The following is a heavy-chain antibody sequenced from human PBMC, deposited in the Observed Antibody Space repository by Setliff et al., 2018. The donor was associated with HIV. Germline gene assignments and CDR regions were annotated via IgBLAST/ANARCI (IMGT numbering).Heavy chain of an antibody. CDR1: GFTFDDYA. J-gene: IGHJ3*02. Sequence: GGSLRLSCAASGFTFDDYAMHWVRQAPGKGLEWVSGISWNSGSIGYADSVKGRFTTSRDNAKNSLYLQMNSLRAEDMALYYCAKDNGGGWGAFDIWGQGTMVTVSS. D-gene: IGHD6-19*01. CDR3: AKDNGGGWGAFDI. V-gene: IGHV3-9*03. CDR2: ISWNSGSI.